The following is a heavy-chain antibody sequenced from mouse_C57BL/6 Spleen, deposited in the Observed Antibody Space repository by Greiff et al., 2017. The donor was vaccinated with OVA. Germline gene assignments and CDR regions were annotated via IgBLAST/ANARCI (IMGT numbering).Heavy chain of an antibody. Sequence: QVQLQQPGAELVKPGASVKLSCKASGYTFTSYWMHWVKQRPGQGLEWIGMIHPNSGSTNYNEKFKSKATLTVDKSSSTAYMQLSSRTSEDSAVYYCAREGLRSYAMDYWGQGTSVTVSS. CDR1: GYTFTSYW. CDR2: IHPNSGST. D-gene: IGHD1-1*01. CDR3: AREGLRSYAMDY. J-gene: IGHJ4*01. V-gene: IGHV1-64*01.